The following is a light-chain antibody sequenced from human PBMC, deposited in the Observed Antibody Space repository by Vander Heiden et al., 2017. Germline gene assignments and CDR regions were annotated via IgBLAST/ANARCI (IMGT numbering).Light chain of an antibody. J-gene: IGKJ1*01. V-gene: IGKV1-39*01. CDR3: QQSYRTPKT. Sequence: DVQMTHSPSSLSASIGDRVTITCRASRDILNYLNWYQQKPREAPKLLIYGASTLQSGVPSTFSGTGYGTYFSLTIMSLKPEDFATYFCQQSYRTPKTFGHGTRVE. CDR1: RDILNY. CDR2: GAS.